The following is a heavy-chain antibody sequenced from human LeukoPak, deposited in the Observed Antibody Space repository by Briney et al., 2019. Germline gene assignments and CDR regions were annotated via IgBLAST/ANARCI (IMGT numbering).Heavy chain of an antibody. CDR3: ASDCSSTSCPTGEGAFDI. Sequence: SVTVSFKASVCTFSIYAISWVRQAPGQGLEWMGRIIPIFGTANYAQKFQGRVAITADKSTSTAYMELSSLRSEDTAVYYCASDCSSTSCPTGEGAFDIWGQGTMVTVSS. CDR2: IIPIFGTA. CDR1: VCTFSIYA. D-gene: IGHD2-2*01. V-gene: IGHV1-69*06. J-gene: IGHJ3*02.